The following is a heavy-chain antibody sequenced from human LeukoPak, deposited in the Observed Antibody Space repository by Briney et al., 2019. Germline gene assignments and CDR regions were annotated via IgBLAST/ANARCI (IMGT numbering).Heavy chain of an antibody. CDR1: GFTFSSYS. CDR3: ARDPDPRRTFGQLDY. J-gene: IGHJ4*02. V-gene: IGHV3-21*01. CDR2: ISSSSSYI. Sequence: GGSLRLSCAASGFTFSSYSMNWVRQAPGKGLEWVSSISSSSSYIYYADSVKGRFTISRDNAKNSLYLQMNSLRAEDTAVYYCARDPDPRRTFGQLDYWGQGTLATVSS. D-gene: IGHD3/OR15-3a*01.